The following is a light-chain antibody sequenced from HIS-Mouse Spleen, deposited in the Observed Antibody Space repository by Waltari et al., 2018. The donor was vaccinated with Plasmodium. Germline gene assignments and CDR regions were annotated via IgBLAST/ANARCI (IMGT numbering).Light chain of an antibody. V-gene: IGKV2-30*01. CDR1: QSLVYRDGNTS. J-gene: IGKJ4*01. CDR2: KVS. Sequence: DVVMTQSPLSLPVTLGQPASISCRSSQSLVYRDGNTSLNWFQQRPGQSPRRLIYKVSNRDSGVPDRCSGSGSGTDFTLKISRVEAEDVGVYYCMQGTHWPPRVTFGGGTKVEIK. CDR3: MQGTHWPPRVT.